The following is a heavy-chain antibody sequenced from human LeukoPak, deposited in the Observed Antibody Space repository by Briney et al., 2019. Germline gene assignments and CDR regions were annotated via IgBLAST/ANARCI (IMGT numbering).Heavy chain of an antibody. V-gene: IGHV1-18*01. J-gene: IGHJ6*03. CDR3: ARSGPGYGYYYYMDV. CDR2: ISAYNGNT. CDR1: GYTFTSYG. Sequence: ASVKVSCKASGYTFTSYGISRVRQAPGQGLEWMGWISAYNGNTNYAQKLQGRVTMTTDTSTSTAYMELRSLRSDDTAVYYCARSGPGYGYYYYMDVWGKGTTVTISS. D-gene: IGHD5-18*01.